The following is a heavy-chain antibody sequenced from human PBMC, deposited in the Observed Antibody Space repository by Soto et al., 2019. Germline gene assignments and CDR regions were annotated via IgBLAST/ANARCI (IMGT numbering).Heavy chain of an antibody. CDR3: AKYQPMTQPRPYFDY. Sequence: EVQLLESGGALIQPGGSLRLSCAASGFTFSSYAMSWVRQAPGKGLGWVSAIISSGVSTFYADSVKGRFTISRDNSRNTLYLQMNSLRAEDTAIYYCAKYQPMTQPRPYFDYWGQGTLVTVSS. J-gene: IGHJ4*02. V-gene: IGHV3-23*01. D-gene: IGHD3-22*01. CDR1: GFTFSSYA. CDR2: IISSGVST.